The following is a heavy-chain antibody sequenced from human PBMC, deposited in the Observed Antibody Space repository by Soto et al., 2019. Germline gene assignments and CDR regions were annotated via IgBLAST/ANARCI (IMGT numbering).Heavy chain of an antibody. J-gene: IGHJ5*02. Sequence: QVQLVQYGAEVKKPGSSVNVSCKPSGGTFGNSAVAWVRQAPGQGLEWMGGIVPMFGTANYARKFQGRVTITADESTSTAYMELSSLRSDDTAVYYCARDGGTKYALWRSPLRGGRFHPWGQGPLVTVSS. CDR2: IVPMFGTA. V-gene: IGHV1-69*12. CDR1: GGTFGNSA. CDR3: ARDGGTKYALWRSPLRGGRFHP. D-gene: IGHD1-26*01.